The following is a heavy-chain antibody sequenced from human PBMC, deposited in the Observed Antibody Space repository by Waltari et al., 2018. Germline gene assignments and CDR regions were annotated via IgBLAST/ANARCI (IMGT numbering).Heavy chain of an antibody. CDR3: ARDRGRGLYLDS. Sequence: QLQLQESGPGLVTPSGTLSLTCAVSGDSLSSAYWWSWVRQPPGKGLEWIGQVYGGGRTNYNPSFASRVTVALDTYNKQFSLTVTSATAADTAVYYCARDRGRGLYLDSWGPGLLVTVSP. CDR2: VYGGGRT. D-gene: IGHD2-15*01. CDR1: GDSLSSAYW. V-gene: IGHV4-4*02. J-gene: IGHJ4*02.